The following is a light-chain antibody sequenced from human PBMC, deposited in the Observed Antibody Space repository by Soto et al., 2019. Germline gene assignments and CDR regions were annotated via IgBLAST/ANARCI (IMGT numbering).Light chain of an antibody. CDR3: QHSNSYSVA. CDR1: QSVSSY. V-gene: IGKV3-11*01. CDR2: DAS. Sequence: EIVLTQSPATLSLSPGERATLSCRASQSVSSYLAWYQQKPGQAPRLLIYDASNRATGIPARFSGSGSGTEFTLTISSLQTDDFATYYCQHSNSYSVAVGQGPQGDIK. J-gene: IGKJ1*01.